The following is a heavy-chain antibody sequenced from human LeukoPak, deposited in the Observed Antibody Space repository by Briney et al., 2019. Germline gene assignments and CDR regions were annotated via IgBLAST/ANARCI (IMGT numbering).Heavy chain of an antibody. D-gene: IGHD3-10*01. Sequence: GGSLRLFCAASGFTFSDYGMHWVRQAPGKGLEWVAFIRYDGSNKYYADSVKGRFTISRDNSRDTLYLQMNSLRPDDTAVYYCAKDPHYFASGSFDYWGQGTQVTVSS. J-gene: IGHJ4*02. CDR2: IRYDGSNK. V-gene: IGHV3-30*02. CDR1: GFTFSDYG. CDR3: AKDPHYFASGSFDY.